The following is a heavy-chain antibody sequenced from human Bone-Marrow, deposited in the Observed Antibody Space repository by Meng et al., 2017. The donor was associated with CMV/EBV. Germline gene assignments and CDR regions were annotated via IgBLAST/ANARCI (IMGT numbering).Heavy chain of an antibody. CDR2: IDLGNGDT. Sequence: VWRGQCGAGVARLGVQVMVSIKGACDTSSQYPRNWVRQGPGQRVGGMAGIDLGNGDTRYSQKYQGGVTITRDTSATTAYMELGSPRSEDTAVYYCARDHGVVVPGAMRINWFDPWGQGTLVTVSS. CDR3: ARDHGVVVPGAMRINWFDP. J-gene: IGHJ5*02. V-gene: IGHV1-3*01. D-gene: IGHD2-2*01. CDR1: CDTSSQYP.